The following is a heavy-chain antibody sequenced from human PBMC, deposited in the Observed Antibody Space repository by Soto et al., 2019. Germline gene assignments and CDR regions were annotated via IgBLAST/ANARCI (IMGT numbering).Heavy chain of an antibody. CDR3: ARGYYYGSGSYYNDLYYYYGMDV. Sequence: SETLSLTCAVYGGSFSGYYWSWIRQPPGKGLEWIGEINHSGSTNYDPSLKSRVTISVDTSKNQFSLKLSSVTAADTAVYYCARGYYYGSGSYYNDLYYYYGMDVWGQGTTVTVSS. J-gene: IGHJ6*02. V-gene: IGHV4-34*01. CDR1: GGSFSGYY. D-gene: IGHD3-10*01. CDR2: INHSGST.